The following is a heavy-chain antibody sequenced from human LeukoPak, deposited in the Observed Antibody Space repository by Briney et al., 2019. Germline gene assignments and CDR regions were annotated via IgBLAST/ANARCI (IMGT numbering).Heavy chain of an antibody. CDR1: GFTFSSYA. J-gene: IGHJ4*02. CDR3: AKAHDSSGYYSPEPAVFDY. Sequence: GGSLRLSCAASGFTFSSYAMSWVRQAPGKGLEWVSAISGSGGSTYCADSVKGRFTISRDNSKNTLYLQMNSLRAEDTAVYYCAKAHDSSGYYSPEPAVFDYWGQGTLVTVSS. D-gene: IGHD3-22*01. CDR2: ISGSGGST. V-gene: IGHV3-23*01.